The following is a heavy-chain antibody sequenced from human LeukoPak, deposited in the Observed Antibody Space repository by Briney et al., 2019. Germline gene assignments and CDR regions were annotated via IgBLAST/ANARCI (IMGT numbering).Heavy chain of an antibody. Sequence: ASVKVSCKASGYTFTGYYMHWVRQAPGQGLEWMGWINPNSGGTNYAQKFQGWVTMTRDTSISTAYMELSRLRSDDTAVYYCARARNRGVYYPHSHYYYVMDVGGQGTTVTVSS. CDR1: GYTFTGYY. D-gene: IGHD3-3*01. J-gene: IGHJ6*02. V-gene: IGHV1-2*04. CDR2: INPNSGGT. CDR3: ARARNRGVYYPHSHYYYVMDV.